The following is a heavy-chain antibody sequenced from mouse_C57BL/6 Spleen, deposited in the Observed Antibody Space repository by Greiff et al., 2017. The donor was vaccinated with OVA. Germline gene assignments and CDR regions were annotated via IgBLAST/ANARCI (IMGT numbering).Heavy chain of an antibody. J-gene: IGHJ2*01. V-gene: IGHV3-6*01. CDR3: ARAQIITTVVDY. CDR2: ISYDGSN. D-gene: IGHD1-1*01. CDR1: GYSITSGYY. Sequence: EVKVEESGPGLVKPSQSLSLTCSVTGYSITSGYYWNWIRQFPGNKLEWMGYISYDGSNNYNPSLKNRISITRDTSKNQFFLKLNSVTTEDTATYYCARAQIITTVVDYWGQGTTLTVSS.